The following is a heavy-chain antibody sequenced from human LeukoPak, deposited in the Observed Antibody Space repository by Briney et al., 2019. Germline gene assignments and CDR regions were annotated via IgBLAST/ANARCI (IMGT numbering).Heavy chain of an antibody. CDR1: GFSFCNYW. V-gene: IGHV3-7*02. CDR2: IKQDGSEK. J-gene: IGHJ6*02. Sequence: GGSLRLSCAASGFSFCNYWMTWVRQAPGKGLEWVANIKQDGSEKYYVDSVKGRFTISRDNAKNSLYLQMNSLRAEDTAVYYCARSDYGDYVLKVYYCGMDVWGQGTTVTVSS. D-gene: IGHD4-17*01. CDR3: ARSDYGDYVLKVYYCGMDV.